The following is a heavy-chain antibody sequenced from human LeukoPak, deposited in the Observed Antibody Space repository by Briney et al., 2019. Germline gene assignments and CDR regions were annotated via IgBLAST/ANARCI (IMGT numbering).Heavy chain of an antibody. Sequence: GGSLRLSCAASGFNFSSYSMNWVRQAPGKGLEWVAVIWYGGSNKYYADSVKGRFTISRDNSKNTLYLQMNSLRAEDTAVYYCAKDGSIVGANAIDYWGQGTLVTVSS. CDR2: IWYGGSNK. D-gene: IGHD1-26*01. V-gene: IGHV3-30*02. CDR1: GFNFSSYS. J-gene: IGHJ4*02. CDR3: AKDGSIVGANAIDY.